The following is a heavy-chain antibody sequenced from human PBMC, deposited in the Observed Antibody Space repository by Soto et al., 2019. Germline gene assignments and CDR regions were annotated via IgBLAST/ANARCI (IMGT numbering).Heavy chain of an antibody. V-gene: IGHV4-59*12. D-gene: IGHD2-21*01. J-gene: IGHJ5*02. Sequence: QVQLQESGPGLVKPSETLSLTCTMSGGSFSPNYWSWIRQPPGKALEWVGYIYYGGTSSYNPSLKSRGTISLDTSKSQVSLRLSSVTAADTAVYYCARLGAYYQSLDPWGPGTLVTVSS. CDR1: GGSFSPNY. CDR3: ARLGAYYQSLDP. CDR2: IYYGGTS.